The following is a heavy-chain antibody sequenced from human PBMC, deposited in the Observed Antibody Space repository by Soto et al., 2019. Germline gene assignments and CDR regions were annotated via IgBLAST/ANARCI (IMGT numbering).Heavy chain of an antibody. D-gene: IGHD6-6*01. V-gene: IGHV1-69*01. CDR3: ARDLGYSSSSRNWFDP. J-gene: IGHJ5*02. CDR1: GGTFSSYA. CDR2: IIPIFGTA. Sequence: QVQLVQSGAELKKPGSSVKVSCKASGGTFSSYAISWVRQSPGQGLEWMGGIIPIFGTANYAQKFQGRVTITADESTSTANMELSSHRSEDTAVDDCARDLGYSSSSRNWFDPWGQGTLVTVSA.